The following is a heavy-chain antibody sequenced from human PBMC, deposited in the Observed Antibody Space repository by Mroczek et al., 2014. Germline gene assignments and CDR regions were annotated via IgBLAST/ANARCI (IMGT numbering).Heavy chain of an antibody. CDR2: INHSGST. CDR3: ARGLNWNHHAPFDY. J-gene: IGHJ4*02. V-gene: IGHV4-34*01. CDR1: GGSFSGYY. Sequence: QVQLQESGAGLLKPSETLSLTCAVYGGSFSGYYWSWIRQPPGKGLEWIGEINHSGSTNYNPSLKSRVTISVDTSKNQFSLKLSSVTAADTAVYYCARGLNWNHHAPFDYWGQGTLVTVSS. D-gene: IGHD1-1*01.